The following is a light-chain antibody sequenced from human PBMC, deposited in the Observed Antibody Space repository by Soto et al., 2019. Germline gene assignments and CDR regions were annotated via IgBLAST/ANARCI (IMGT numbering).Light chain of an antibody. Sequence: SLSAATLSVSPGERATLSGRASQSVSSNLAWYQQKPGQAPRLLIYGASTRATGIPARFSGSGSGTEFTLTISSLQSEDFAVYYSQQYNNWPRTFCQGTKVDIK. V-gene: IGKV3-15*01. CDR2: GAS. CDR3: QQYNNWPRT. CDR1: QSVSSN. J-gene: IGKJ1*01.